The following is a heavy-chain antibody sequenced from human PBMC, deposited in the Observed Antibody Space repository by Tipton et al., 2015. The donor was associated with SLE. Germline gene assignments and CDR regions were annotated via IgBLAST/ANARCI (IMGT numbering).Heavy chain of an antibody. D-gene: IGHD6-19*01. CDR3: ARRRQWPEECDY. V-gene: IGHV3-21*01. Sequence: SLRLSCAASGFTFKSYSINLVRQAPGHGLRWVSSLSSSGSYTNYADSVKGRFTISRDNAKNSLYLQMNSLRAEDTAVYYCARRRQWPEECDYWGQGTLVTVSS. CDR2: LSSSGSYT. CDR1: GFTFKSYS. J-gene: IGHJ4*02.